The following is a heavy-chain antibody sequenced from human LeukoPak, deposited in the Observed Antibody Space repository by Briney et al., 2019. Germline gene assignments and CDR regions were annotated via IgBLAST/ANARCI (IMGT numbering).Heavy chain of an antibody. V-gene: IGHV3-7*03. D-gene: IGHD6-19*01. CDR3: ARDSGWFRFDY. Sequence: GGSLRLSCAASGFTFSSYWMSWVRQAPGKGLEWVANIKQDGSEKYYVDSVKGRFTISRDNAKNSLFLQTNSLRVDDTAVYYCARDSGWFRFDYWGQGTLVTVSS. CDR2: IKQDGSEK. J-gene: IGHJ4*02. CDR1: GFTFSSYW.